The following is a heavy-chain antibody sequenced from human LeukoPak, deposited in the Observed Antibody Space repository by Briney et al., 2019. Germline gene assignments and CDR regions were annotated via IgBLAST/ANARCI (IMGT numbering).Heavy chain of an antibody. D-gene: IGHD3-9*01. Sequence: GASVKVSCKASGYTFTDYYLHWVRQAPGQGLQWMGWINPNTGGTNYAQKFQGRVTMTRDTSISTAYMELSRLRSDDTAMYYCARVDEGPHYWGQGTLVTVSS. J-gene: IGHJ4*02. CDR3: ARVDEGPHY. V-gene: IGHV1-2*02. CDR2: INPNTGGT. CDR1: GYTFTDYY.